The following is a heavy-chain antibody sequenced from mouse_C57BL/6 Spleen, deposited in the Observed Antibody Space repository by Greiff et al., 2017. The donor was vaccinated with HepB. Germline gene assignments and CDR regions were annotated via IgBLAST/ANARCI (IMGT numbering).Heavy chain of an antibody. CDR3: ARYDYDRYFDV. CDR1: GYTFTSYG. J-gene: IGHJ1*03. V-gene: IGHV1-81*01. Sequence: VQRVESGAELARPGASVKLSCKASGYTFTSYGISWVKQRTGQGLEWIGEIYPRSGNTYYNEKFKGKATLTADKSSSTAYMELRSLTSEDSAVYFCARYDYDRYFDVWGTGTTVTVSS. D-gene: IGHD2-4*01. CDR2: IYPRSGNT.